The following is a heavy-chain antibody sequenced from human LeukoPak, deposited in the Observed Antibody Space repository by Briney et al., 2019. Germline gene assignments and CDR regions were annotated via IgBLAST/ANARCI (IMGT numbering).Heavy chain of an antibody. CDR3: ARVRRIAAAGEGLS. Sequence: GGSLRLSCAASGFTLSSYWMSWVRQAPGKGLEWVANIKQDGSEKYYVDSVKGRFTISRDNAKNSLYLQMNSLRAEDTAVYYCARVRRIAAAGEGLSWGQGTLVTVSS. J-gene: IGHJ5*02. CDR2: IKQDGSEK. D-gene: IGHD6-13*01. V-gene: IGHV3-7*03. CDR1: GFTLSSYW.